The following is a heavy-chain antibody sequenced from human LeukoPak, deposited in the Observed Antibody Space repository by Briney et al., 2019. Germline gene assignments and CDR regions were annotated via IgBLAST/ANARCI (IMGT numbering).Heavy chain of an antibody. Sequence: GGSLRLSCAASGFTVSDNYMTWVRQAPGKGLEWVSSIYSAGATHYAESVKGRFTISRDNSKNTQYLQMNSLRAEDMAVYYCARIGRAGYNSGWYFDYWGQGTLVTVSS. J-gene: IGHJ4*02. CDR1: GFTVSDNY. D-gene: IGHD6-19*01. CDR2: IYSAGAT. V-gene: IGHV3-53*01. CDR3: ARIGRAGYNSGWYFDY.